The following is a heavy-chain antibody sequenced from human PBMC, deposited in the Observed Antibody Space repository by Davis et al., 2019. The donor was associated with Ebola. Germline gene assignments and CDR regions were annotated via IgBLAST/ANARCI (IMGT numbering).Heavy chain of an antibody. V-gene: IGHV1-46*01. Sequence: ASVKVSCKASGGTFSSYTISWVRQSPGQGLEWMGIDNPSGDITSYAPRFQDRITLTRDTSTSTVYMELSSLRSEDTAVYYCARVFNGFDYWGQGTLVTVSS. CDR3: ARVFNGFDY. J-gene: IGHJ4*02. D-gene: IGHD2-8*01. CDR2: DNPSGDIT. CDR1: GGTFSSYT.